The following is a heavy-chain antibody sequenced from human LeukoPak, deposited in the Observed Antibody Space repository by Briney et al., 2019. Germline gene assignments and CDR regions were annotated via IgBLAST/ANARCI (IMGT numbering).Heavy chain of an antibody. CDR3: ARDYDSAGFDY. D-gene: IGHD3-22*01. Sequence: PGGSLRLSCAASGFTFSSYEMNWVRQAPGKGLEWVSYISSSGSTIYYADSVKGRFTISRDNAKNSLYLQMNSLRAEDTAVYYCARDYDSAGFDYRGQGTLVTVSS. J-gene: IGHJ4*02. V-gene: IGHV3-48*03. CDR2: ISSSGSTI. CDR1: GFTFSSYE.